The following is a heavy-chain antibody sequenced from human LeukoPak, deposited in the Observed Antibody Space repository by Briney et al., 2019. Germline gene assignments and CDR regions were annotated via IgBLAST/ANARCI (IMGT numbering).Heavy chain of an antibody. V-gene: IGHV3-30*02. J-gene: IGHJ4*02. D-gene: IGHD3-9*01. CDR2: IRYDGRNK. Sequence: GGSLRLSCAASGFTFSNYGMHWVRQAPGKGLEWVAFIRYDGRNKYYADSVKGRFTISRDNSKNTLYLQMNSLRIEDTAVYYCAKGGKYDILTGFPRSRLLGDYWGQGTLVTVSS. CDR1: GFTFSNYG. CDR3: AKGGKYDILTGFPRSRLLGDY.